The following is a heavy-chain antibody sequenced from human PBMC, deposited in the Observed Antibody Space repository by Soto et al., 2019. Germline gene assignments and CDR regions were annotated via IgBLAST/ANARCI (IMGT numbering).Heavy chain of an antibody. CDR3: ASRYGGAPDS. D-gene: IGHD4-17*01. V-gene: IGHV4-59*08. CDR1: GGSISSYY. CDR2: IYYSGST. Sequence: QVQLQESGPGLVKPSETLSLTCTVSGGSISSYYWSWIRQPPGKGLEWIGYIYYSGSTNYNPSLKSRVTISVDTSKNQFSLKLSSVTAADTAVYYCASRYGGAPDSWGQGTLVTVSS. J-gene: IGHJ4*02.